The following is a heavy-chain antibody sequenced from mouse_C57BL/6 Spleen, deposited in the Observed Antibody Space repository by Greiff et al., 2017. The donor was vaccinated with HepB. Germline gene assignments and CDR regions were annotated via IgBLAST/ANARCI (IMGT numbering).Heavy chain of an antibody. J-gene: IGHJ1*03. CDR3: ARDVDWYFDV. CDR2: INYDGSST. CDR1: GFTFSDYY. V-gene: IGHV5-16*01. Sequence: EVKVVESEGGLVQPGRSMKLSCTASGFTFSDYYMAWVRQVPEKGLEWVANINYDGSSTYYLDSLKSRFIISRDNAKNILYLQMSSLKSEDTATYYCARDVDWYFDVWGTGTTVTVSS.